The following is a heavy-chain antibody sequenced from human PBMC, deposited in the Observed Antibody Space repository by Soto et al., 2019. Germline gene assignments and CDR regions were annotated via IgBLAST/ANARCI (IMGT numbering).Heavy chain of an antibody. Sequence: PGGSLRLSCAASGFPFSIYGMTWVRQAPGKGLEWVSAISVGAYSTYYADSVKGRFTISRDNSKNTLYLQMNSLRAEDTAVYYCAKHMTGKTNDYWGQGTLVTVSS. CDR3: AKHMTGKTNDY. D-gene: IGHD3-9*01. CDR2: ISVGAYST. V-gene: IGHV3-23*01. J-gene: IGHJ4*02. CDR1: GFPFSIYG.